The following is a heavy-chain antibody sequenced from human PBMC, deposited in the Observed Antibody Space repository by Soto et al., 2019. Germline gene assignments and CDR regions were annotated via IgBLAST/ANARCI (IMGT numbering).Heavy chain of an antibody. CDR2: IKQDGSEK. CDR3: ARISGWYGPYYYYYMDV. V-gene: IGHV3-7*01. D-gene: IGHD6-13*01. Sequence: VQLVESGGGLVQPGGSLRLSCAASGFTFSSYWMSWVRQAPGKGLEWVANIKQDGSEKYYVDSVKGRFTISRDNAKNSLYLQMSSLRADDTAVYYCARISGWYGPYYYYYMDVWGKGTTVTVSS. CDR1: GFTFSSYW. J-gene: IGHJ6*03.